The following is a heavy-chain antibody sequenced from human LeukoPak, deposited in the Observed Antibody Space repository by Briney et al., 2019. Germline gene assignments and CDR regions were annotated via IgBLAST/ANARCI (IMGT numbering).Heavy chain of an antibody. D-gene: IGHD1-26*01. CDR2: IYWNEDK. V-gene: IGHV2-5*01. J-gene: IGHJ3*02. CDR3: ALQGGAFDI. CDR1: GFSLSTSGVG. Sequence: SGPTLVNPTQTLTLTCTFSGFSLSTSGVGVGWIRQPPGKALEWLALIYWNEDKRYRPPLKSRLTITKDTSKNQVVLTMTNMDPVDTATYYCALQGGAFDIWGQGTMVTVSS.